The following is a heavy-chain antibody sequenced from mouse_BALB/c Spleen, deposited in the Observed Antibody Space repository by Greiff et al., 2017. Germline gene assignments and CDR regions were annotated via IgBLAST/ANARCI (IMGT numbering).Heavy chain of an antibody. V-gene: IGHV1-18*01. J-gene: IGHJ2*01. Sequence: EVQRQQSGPELVKPGASMQISCQASGYSFTGYTMNWVKQSHGKNLEGIGHINPYNGGTSYNQKFKGKATFTVDKSSSTAYMELLSLTSEDSAVYYCAGGNHYFDYWGQGTTLTVSS. CDR3: AGGNHYFDY. CDR1: GYSFTGYT. CDR2: INPYNGGT. D-gene: IGHD2-1*01.